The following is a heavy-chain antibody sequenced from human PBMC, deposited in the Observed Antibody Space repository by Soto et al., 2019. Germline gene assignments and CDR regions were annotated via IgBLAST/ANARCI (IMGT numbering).Heavy chain of an antibody. CDR1: GFTFDDYA. CDR2: ISWNSGSI. CDR3: AKDHMWGGDSTSYYFES. D-gene: IGHD6-6*01. Sequence: GGSLRLSCAASGFTFDDYAMHWVRPAPGKGLEWVSGISWNSGSIGYADSVKGRFTISRDNGKSSLYLQLSSLRADDTALYYCAKDHMWGGDSTSYYFESWGQGTLVTVSS. J-gene: IGHJ4*02. V-gene: IGHV3-9*01.